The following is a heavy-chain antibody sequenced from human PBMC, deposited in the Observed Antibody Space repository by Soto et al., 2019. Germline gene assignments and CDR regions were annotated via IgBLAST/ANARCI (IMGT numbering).Heavy chain of an antibody. Sequence: SETLSLTCTVSGGSISSYYWSWIRQPPGKGLEWIGYIYYSGSTNYNPSLKSRVTISVDTSKNQFSLKLSSVTAADTAVYYCARERSYYNSDAFDIWGQGTMVTVSS. J-gene: IGHJ3*02. CDR1: GGSISSYY. D-gene: IGHD3-10*01. V-gene: IGHV4-59*01. CDR3: ARERSYYNSDAFDI. CDR2: IYYSGST.